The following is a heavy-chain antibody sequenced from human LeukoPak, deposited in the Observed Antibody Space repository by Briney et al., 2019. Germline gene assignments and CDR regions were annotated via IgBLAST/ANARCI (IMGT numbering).Heavy chain of an antibody. CDR1: GSTFISYL. CDR3: AREGDYYCSGGSCYDY. D-gene: IGHD2-15*01. J-gene: IGHJ4*02. V-gene: IGHV3-7*01. Sequence: GGSLRLSCSASGSTFISYLKSWVRLAPGKGLEWVANIKEDGSEKYYVDSVKGRFTISRDNAKNSVYLQMNSLRAEDTAVYYCAREGDYYCSGGSCYDYWGQGTLVTVSS. CDR2: IKEDGSEK.